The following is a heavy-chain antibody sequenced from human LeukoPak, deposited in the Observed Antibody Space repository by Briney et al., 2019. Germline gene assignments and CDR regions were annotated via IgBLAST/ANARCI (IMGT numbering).Heavy chain of an antibody. J-gene: IGHJ6*02. CDR1: GFAFSAYA. D-gene: IGHD1-26*01. CDR2: LFVSGDKT. CDR3: AKILWGGMDV. V-gene: IGHV3-23*01. Sequence: PGGSLRLSCAASGFAFSAYAMGWVRQAPGKGLECVSSLFVSGDKTFYADSVKGRFTISRDNSRNTLYLQMNSLRAEDTAVYYCAKILWGGMDVWGRGTTVTVSS.